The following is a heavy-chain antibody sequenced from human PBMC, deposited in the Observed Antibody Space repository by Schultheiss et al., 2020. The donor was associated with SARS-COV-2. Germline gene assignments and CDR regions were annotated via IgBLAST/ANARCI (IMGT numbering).Heavy chain of an antibody. Sequence: LRLSCAVSGGSISSGGYSWSWIRQPPGKGLEWIGYIYHSGSTYYNPSLKSRVTISVDRSKNQFSLKLSSVTAADTAVYYCARVAYYYDSSGYYWVAFDIWGQGTMVTVSS. CDR1: GGSISSGGYS. J-gene: IGHJ3*02. D-gene: IGHD3-22*01. V-gene: IGHV4-30-2*01. CDR3: ARVAYYYDSSGYYWVAFDI. CDR2: IYHSGST.